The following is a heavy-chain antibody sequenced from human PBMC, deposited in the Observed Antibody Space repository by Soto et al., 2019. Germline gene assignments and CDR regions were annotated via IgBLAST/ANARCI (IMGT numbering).Heavy chain of an antibody. CDR1: GYSISSGYY. CDR2: IYHSGKT. D-gene: IGHD3-22*01. J-gene: IGHJ5*02. Sequence: SETLSLTCVVSGYSISSGYYWAWVRQPPGKELEWIGSIYHSGKTYYKPSLRSRVTVSVDTSKNQFSMKLISVTAADTAVYYCARDKRVTMIGGWFGPWGQGTLVTVSS. CDR3: ARDKRVTMIGGWFGP. V-gene: IGHV4-38-2*02.